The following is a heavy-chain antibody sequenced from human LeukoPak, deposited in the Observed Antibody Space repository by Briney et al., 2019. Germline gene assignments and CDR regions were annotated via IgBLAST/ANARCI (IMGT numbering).Heavy chain of an antibody. CDR2: ISAYNGNT. V-gene: IGHV1-18*01. CDR1: GYTFTSYG. D-gene: IGHD3-10*01. Sequence: ASVKVSCKASGYTFTSYGISWVRQAPGQGLEWMRWISAYNGNTNYAQKLQGRVTMTTDTSTSTAYMELRSLRSDDTAVYYCASNLDYYGSGSYYPYYFDYWGQGTLVTVSS. CDR3: ASNLDYYGSGSYYPYYFDY. J-gene: IGHJ4*02.